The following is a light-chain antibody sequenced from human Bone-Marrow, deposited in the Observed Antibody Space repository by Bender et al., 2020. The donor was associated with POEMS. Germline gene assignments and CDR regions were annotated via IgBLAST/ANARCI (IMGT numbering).Light chain of an antibody. J-gene: IGLJ1*01. CDR1: SIGRNP. Sequence: QSVLTQPPSASGTPGQRVTISCSGGSIGRNPINWYQQLPGTAPKLLIYDTNKRPSGIPDRFSGSKSGTSATLGITGLQPGDDADYYCVAWDYRLSAYVFGTGTKVTVL. CDR3: VAWDYRLSAYV. CDR2: DTN. V-gene: IGLV1-51*01.